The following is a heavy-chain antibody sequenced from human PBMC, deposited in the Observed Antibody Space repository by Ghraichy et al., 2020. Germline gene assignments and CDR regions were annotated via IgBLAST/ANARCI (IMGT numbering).Heavy chain of an antibody. CDR3: ATDFLYYYDTGGNY. Sequence: ASVKVSCKVSGYTLTELSMHWVRQAPGKGLEWMGGFDPEDGETIYAQKFQGRVTMTEDTSTDTAYMELSSLRSEDTAVYYCATDFLYYYDTGGNYWGQGTLVTVSS. V-gene: IGHV1-24*01. D-gene: IGHD3-22*01. CDR2: FDPEDGET. J-gene: IGHJ4*02. CDR1: GYTLTELS.